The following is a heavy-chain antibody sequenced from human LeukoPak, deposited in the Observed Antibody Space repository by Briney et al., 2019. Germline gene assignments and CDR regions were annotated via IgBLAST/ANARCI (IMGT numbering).Heavy chain of an antibody. CDR1: DGYISSSSYY. CDR2: IYYSGST. J-gene: IGHJ5*02. CDR3: ARHPGGFDP. D-gene: IGHD1-26*01. V-gene: IGHV4-39*01. Sequence: SETLSLTCTVSDGYISSSSYYWGWIRQPPGKGLEGIGRIYYSGSTYYNPSLKSRVTISVDTSKNQFSLKLSSVTAADTAVYYCARHPGGFDPWGQGTLVTVSS.